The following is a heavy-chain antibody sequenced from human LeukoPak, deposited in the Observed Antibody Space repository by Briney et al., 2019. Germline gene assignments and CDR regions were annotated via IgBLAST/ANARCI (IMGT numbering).Heavy chain of an antibody. J-gene: IGHJ4*02. D-gene: IGHD3-10*01. Sequence: GASVKVSCKASGYTFTGYYMHWVRQAPGQGLEWMGWINPNSGGTNYAQKFQGRVTMTRDTSISTAYMELSRLRSDDTAVYYCARLVGITMVRGVTPLRDYWGQGTLVTVSS. CDR3: ARLVGITMVRGVTPLRDY. CDR2: INPNSGGT. CDR1: GYTFTGYY. V-gene: IGHV1-2*02.